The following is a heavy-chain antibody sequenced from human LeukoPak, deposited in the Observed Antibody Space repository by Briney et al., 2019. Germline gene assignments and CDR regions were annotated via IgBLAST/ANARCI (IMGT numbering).Heavy chain of an antibody. D-gene: IGHD6-19*01. Sequence: SETLSLTCAVYAGSFSGYYWGWIRQPPGKGLEWIGEINHSGSTNYNPSLKSRVTISRDNAKNSLYLQMNSLRDEDTAVYYCARGMGIAVAGTGDYWGKGTLVTVSS. J-gene: IGHJ4*02. CDR1: AGSFSGYY. V-gene: IGHV4-34*01. CDR2: INHSGST. CDR3: ARGMGIAVAGTGDY.